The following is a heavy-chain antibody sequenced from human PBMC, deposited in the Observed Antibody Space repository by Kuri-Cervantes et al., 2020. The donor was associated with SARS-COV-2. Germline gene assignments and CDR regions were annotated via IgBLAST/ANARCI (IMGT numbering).Heavy chain of an antibody. V-gene: IGHV3-23*01. CDR1: GFTFNKYA. CDR3: AKDTERTPYFDF. CDR2: ISGSGDRT. D-gene: IGHD1-1*01. J-gene: IGHJ4*02. Sequence: LSLTCAASGFTFNKYAMSWVRQAPGKGLEWVSGISGSGDRTHYGDAVEGRFTISRDNSKETGHLQMNSLTGDDTAIYYCAKDTERTPYFDFWGQGTLVTVSS.